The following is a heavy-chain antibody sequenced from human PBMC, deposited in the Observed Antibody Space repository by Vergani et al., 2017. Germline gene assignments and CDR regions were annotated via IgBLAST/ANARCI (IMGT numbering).Heavy chain of an antibody. Sequence: QVQLVQSGAEVKKPGASVKVSCKASGYTFTSYYMHWVRQAPGQGLEWMGWISDYRGKPNYAQEFQGRVTMTTDTSTTTAYMELRSLRSDDTAIYYCARDSRYGGGYNYGIDFWGQGTLVTVSS. CDR3: ARDSRYGGGYNYGIDF. CDR2: ISDYRGKP. V-gene: IGHV1-18*04. CDR1: GYTFTSYY. J-gene: IGHJ4*02. D-gene: IGHD5-24*01.